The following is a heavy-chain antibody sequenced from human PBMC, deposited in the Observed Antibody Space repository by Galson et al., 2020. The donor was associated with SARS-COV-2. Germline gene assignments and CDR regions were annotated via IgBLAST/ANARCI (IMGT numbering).Heavy chain of an antibody. CDR2: IRSKSNSNAT. J-gene: IGHJ3*02. CDR3: TRLDDI. V-gene: IGHV3-73*01. CDR1: GFTLSGSG. Sequence: GESLKISCAASGFTLSGSGLHWVRQASGKGLEWVGRIRSKSNSNATAYAASVKGRFTISRDDSKNTVYLQMNSLKSEDTAVYYCTRLDDIWGQGTLVTVSS.